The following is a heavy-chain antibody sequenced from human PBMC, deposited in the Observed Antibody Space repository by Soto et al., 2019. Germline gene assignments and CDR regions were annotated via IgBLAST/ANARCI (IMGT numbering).Heavy chain of an antibody. CDR2: TYYRSKWYN. Sequence: SQTLSLTCAISGDSVSGNSAAWNWIRQSPSRGLEWLGRTYYRSKWYNDYSVSVKSRITVTPDTSKNQFSLHLKSVTPEDTAVYYCARECAYYERRDSYFVYWGQGALVNVSS. D-gene: IGHD3-16*01. V-gene: IGHV6-1*01. J-gene: IGHJ4*02. CDR3: ARECAYYERRDSYFVY. CDR1: GDSVSGNSAA.